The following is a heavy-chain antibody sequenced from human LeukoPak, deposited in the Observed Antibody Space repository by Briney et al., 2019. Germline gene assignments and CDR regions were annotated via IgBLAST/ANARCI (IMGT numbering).Heavy chain of an antibody. Sequence: GRSLRLPCAASGFTFSSYAMHWVRQAPGKGLEWVAVISYDGSNKYYADSVKGRFTISRDNSKNTLYLQMNSLRAEDTAVYYCARDDCSSTSCYGWFDPWGQGTLVTVSS. J-gene: IGHJ5*02. CDR1: GFTFSSYA. CDR2: ISYDGSNK. D-gene: IGHD2-2*01. V-gene: IGHV3-30*04. CDR3: ARDDCSSTSCYGWFDP.